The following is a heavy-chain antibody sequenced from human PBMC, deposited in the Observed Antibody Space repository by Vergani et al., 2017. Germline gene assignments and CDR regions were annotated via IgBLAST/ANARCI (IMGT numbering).Heavy chain of an antibody. CDR2: ISGNNDDV. V-gene: IGHV3-21*01. J-gene: IGHJ3*01. Sequence: EVQLLESGGDLVQPGGSLRLSCAASGFTFIMHAMGWVCQAPGKGLEWVSSISGNNDDVYYADSVKGRFTISRDNAKNSLYLDMSSLRAEDTAVYYCVRDVRVSRTWGQGTLVAVSS. CDR1: GFTFIMHA. CDR3: VRDVRVSRT.